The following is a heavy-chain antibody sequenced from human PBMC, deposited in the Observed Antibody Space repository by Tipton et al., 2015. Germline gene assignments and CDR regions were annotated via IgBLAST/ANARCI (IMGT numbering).Heavy chain of an antibody. CDR1: AYSISTDYY. Sequence: GLVKPSETLSLTCAVSAYSISTDYYWVWIRQPPGKGLEWIGAISHSGKTYSNPSLKSRVTISADTSKNQFSLRLTSVTAADTAVYYCACHDYDLLTRDYQTVDYWGQGTLVTVSS. V-gene: IGHV4-38-2*01. D-gene: IGHD3-9*01. CDR2: ISHSGKT. CDR3: ACHDYDLLTRDYQTVDY. J-gene: IGHJ4*02.